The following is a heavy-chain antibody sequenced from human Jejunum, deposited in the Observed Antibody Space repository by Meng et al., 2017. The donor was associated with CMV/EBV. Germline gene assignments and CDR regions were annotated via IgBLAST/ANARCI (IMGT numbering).Heavy chain of an antibody. D-gene: IGHD5-12*01. V-gene: IGHV1-69*02. CDR3: ARSLQRESGYDV. CDR1: GGTFSSYT. Sequence: QVHLVHSGTEVKKPGSSVTVSCKASGGTFSSYTISWVRQAPGQGLEWMGRIIPILGLANYAQKFQGRVTITADKSTSTAYMDLSSLRSEDTAVYYCARSLQRESGYDVWGLGTMVIVSS. CDR2: IIPILGLA. J-gene: IGHJ6*02.